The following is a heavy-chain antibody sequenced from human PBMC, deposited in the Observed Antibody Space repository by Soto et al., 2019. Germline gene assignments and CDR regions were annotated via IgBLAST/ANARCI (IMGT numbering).Heavy chain of an antibody. CDR1: GGSISTGDYY. CDR3: VGEVPSGLATGYYDP. V-gene: IGHV4-30-4*01. J-gene: IGHJ5*02. Sequence: SETLSLTCTVSGGSISTGDYYWSWIRQPPGKGLEWIGYIYKDGSTFYNPSLKSRVSLSLDTSSSRFSLRLRSVTAADTAFYYFVGEVPSGLATGYYDPWGPETLVTVSS. CDR2: IYKDGST. D-gene: IGHD3-9*01.